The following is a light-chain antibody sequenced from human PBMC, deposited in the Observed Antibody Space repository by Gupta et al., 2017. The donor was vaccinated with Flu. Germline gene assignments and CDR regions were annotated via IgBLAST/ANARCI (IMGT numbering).Light chain of an antibody. CDR2: EVR. CDR1: RRDVGGYNS. V-gene: IGLV2-14*01. J-gene: IGLJ3*02. CDR3: TSYTSSGTLV. Sequence: SALTQPASVFWSPGQSITISSTGTRRDVGGYNSVSWDQQQPGKALKLMIDEVRNRPAGVANRFSGSKSGTTASLTISGLQAEDEADYYCTSYTSSGTLVFGGGTKLTVL.